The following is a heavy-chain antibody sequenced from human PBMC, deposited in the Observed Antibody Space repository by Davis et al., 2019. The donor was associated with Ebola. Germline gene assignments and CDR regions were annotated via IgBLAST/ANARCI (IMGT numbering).Heavy chain of an antibody. CDR2: INPNSGGT. D-gene: IGHD3-3*01. CDR1: GYTFTSYD. Sequence: AASVKVSCKASGYTFTSYDINWVRQATGQGLEWMGWINPNSGGTNYAQKFQGWVTMTRDTSISTAYMELSRLRSDDTAVYYCARDHTPYYDFWSGSPLFGMDVWGQGTTVTVSS. V-gene: IGHV1-2*04. CDR3: ARDHTPYYDFWSGSPLFGMDV. J-gene: IGHJ6*02.